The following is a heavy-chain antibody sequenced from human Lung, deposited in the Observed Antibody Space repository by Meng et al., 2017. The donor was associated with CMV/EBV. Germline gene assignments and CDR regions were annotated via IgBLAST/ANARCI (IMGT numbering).Heavy chain of an antibody. CDR1: GGTFSSYA. V-gene: IGHV1-69*05. J-gene: IGHJ6*02. Sequence: KISXKASGGTFSSYAISWVRQAPGQGLEWMGGIIPIFGTANYAQKFQGRVTITTDESTSTAYMELSSLRSEDTAVYYCARGGGVASSFGMDVWGQGTTVTVSS. CDR3: ARGGGVASSFGMDV. D-gene: IGHD2-15*01. CDR2: IIPIFGTA.